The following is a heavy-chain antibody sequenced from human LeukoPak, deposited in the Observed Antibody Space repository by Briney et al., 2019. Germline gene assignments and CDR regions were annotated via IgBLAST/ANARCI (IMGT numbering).Heavy chain of an antibody. Sequence: ASVKVSCXASGYTFTVYYMHWVRQARGQGLEWMGRINPNTGGTDYAQEFQGRVTLTRDTSISTAYMELSRLTSDDTAVYYCARGYQAAFDIWGQGTMVTVSS. CDR2: INPNTGGT. D-gene: IGHD6-13*01. V-gene: IGHV1-2*06. J-gene: IGHJ3*02. CDR3: ARGYQAAFDI. CDR1: GYTFTVYY.